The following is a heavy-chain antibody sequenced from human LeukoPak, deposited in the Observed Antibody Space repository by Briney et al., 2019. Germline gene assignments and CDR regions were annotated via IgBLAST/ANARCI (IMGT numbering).Heavy chain of an antibody. CDR3: ARVNFYDSAALFDS. V-gene: IGHV3-21*05. CDR2: ISSSTTDI. CDR1: GFTFSSYR. Sequence: GGSLRLSCADSGFTFSSYRMSWVRQAPGKGLEWASCISSSTTDIYYADSVKGRFTISRDNAKNSLYLQMNSLRAEDTAVYYCARVNFYDSAALFDSWGQGTLVTVSS. J-gene: IGHJ4*02. D-gene: IGHD3-22*01.